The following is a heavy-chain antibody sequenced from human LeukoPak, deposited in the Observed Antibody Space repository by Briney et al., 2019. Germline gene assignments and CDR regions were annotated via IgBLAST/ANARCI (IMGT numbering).Heavy chain of an antibody. CDR1: GGSFSGYY. V-gene: IGHV4-34*01. J-gene: IGHJ4*02. Sequence: PSETLSLTCAVYGGSFSGYYWSWIRQPPGKGLEWIGEINHSGSTNYNPSLKSRVTISVDTSKNQFSLKLSSVTAADTAVYYCARNVPPAPYSSGGYLSGAFFDYWAQGTLVTVSS. D-gene: IGHD6-19*01. CDR2: INHSGST. CDR3: ARNVPPAPYSSGGYLSGAFFDY.